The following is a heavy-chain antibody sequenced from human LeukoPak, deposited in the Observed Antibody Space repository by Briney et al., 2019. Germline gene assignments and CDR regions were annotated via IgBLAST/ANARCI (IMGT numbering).Heavy chain of an antibody. J-gene: IGHJ4*02. CDR2: IIPIFGTA. CDR1: GGTFSSYA. CDR3: ARDPRVDIVVVPAAPSIDY. Sequence: ASVKVSCKASGGTFSSYAISWVRQAPGQGLEWMGGIIPIFGTANYAQKFQGRVTITADESTSTAYMELRSLRSDDTAVYYCARDPRVDIVVVPAAPSIDYWGQGTLVTVSS. D-gene: IGHD2-2*01. V-gene: IGHV1-69*13.